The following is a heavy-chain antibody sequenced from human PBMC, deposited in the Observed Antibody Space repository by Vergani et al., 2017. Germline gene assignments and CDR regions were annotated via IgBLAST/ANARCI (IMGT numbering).Heavy chain of an antibody. Sequence: QVQLQESGPGLVKPSETLSLTCTVSGGSISSYYWSWIRQPAGKGLEWIGRIYTSGSTNYNPSLKSRVTISVDTSKNQFSLKLSSVTAADTAVYYCARGLLGMTTVTIFDYWGQGTLVTVST. V-gene: IGHV4-4*07. CDR2: IYTSGST. J-gene: IGHJ4*02. D-gene: IGHD4-17*01. CDR1: GGSISSYY. CDR3: ARGLLGMTTVTIFDY.